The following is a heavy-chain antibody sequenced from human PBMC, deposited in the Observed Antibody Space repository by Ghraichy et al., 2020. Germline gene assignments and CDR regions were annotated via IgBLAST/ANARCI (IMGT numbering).Heavy chain of an antibody. CDR1: GGSISSYY. D-gene: IGHD4-17*01. CDR2: IYTSGST. J-gene: IGHJ4*02. V-gene: IGHV4-4*07. CDR3: ACAMTTVTAYYFDY. Sequence: SQTLSLTCTVSGGSISSYYWSWIRQPAGQGLEWIWRIYTSGSTNYNPSLKSRVTMSVDTSKNQFSMKLSPVTAADTAVYYCACAMTTVTAYYFDYWGQGTLVTVSS.